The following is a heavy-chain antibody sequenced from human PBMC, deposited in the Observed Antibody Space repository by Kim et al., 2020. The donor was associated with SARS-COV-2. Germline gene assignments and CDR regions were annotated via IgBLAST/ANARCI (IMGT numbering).Heavy chain of an antibody. Sequence: GGSLRLFCAASGFTFSSYSMNWVRQAPGKGLEWVSYISSSSSTIYYADSVKGRFTISRDNAKNSLYLQMNSLRDEDTAVYYCARDGDIVVVVAASYYFDYSGQGTLVTVSS. CDR3: ARDGDIVVVVAASYYFDY. CDR2: ISSSSSTI. V-gene: IGHV3-48*02. D-gene: IGHD2-15*01. J-gene: IGHJ4*02. CDR1: GFTFSSYS.